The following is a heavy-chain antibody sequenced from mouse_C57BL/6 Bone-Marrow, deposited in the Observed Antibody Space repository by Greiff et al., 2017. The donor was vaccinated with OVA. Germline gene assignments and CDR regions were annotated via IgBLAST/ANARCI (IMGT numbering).Heavy chain of an antibody. D-gene: IGHD2-12*01. V-gene: IGHV1-54*01. CDR3: ARSGYSLYYAMDY. CDR1: GYAFTNYL. J-gene: IGHJ4*01. CDR2: INPGSGGT. Sequence: QVQLQQSGAELVRPGTSVKVSCKASGYAFTNYLIEWVKQRPGQGLEWIGVINPGSGGTNYNEKFKGKATLTADKSSSTAYMQLSSLTSEDSAVYFCARSGYSLYYAMDYWGQGTSVTVSS.